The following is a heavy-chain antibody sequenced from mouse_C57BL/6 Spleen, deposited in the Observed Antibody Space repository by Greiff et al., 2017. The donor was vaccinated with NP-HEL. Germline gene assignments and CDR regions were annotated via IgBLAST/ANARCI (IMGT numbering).Heavy chain of an antibody. CDR2: IYPGSGST. D-gene: IGHD2-1*01. V-gene: IGHV1-55*01. CDR1: GYTFTSYW. Sequence: QVQLQQPGAELVKPGASVKMSCKASGYTFTSYWITWVQQRPGQGLEWIGDIYPGSGSTNYNEKFKSKATLTVDTASSPAYMQLSSLTAEDSAVYYCARGTYGNYEAWFAYWGQGTLVTVSA. CDR3: ARGTYGNYEAWFAY. J-gene: IGHJ3*01.